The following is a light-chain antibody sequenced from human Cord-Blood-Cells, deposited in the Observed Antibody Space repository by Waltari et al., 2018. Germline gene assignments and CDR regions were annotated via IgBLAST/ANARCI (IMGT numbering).Light chain of an antibody. CDR1: QSISSY. J-gene: IGKJ2*02. CDR2: AAS. Sequence: DIQMTQSPSSLSASVGDRVTITSRASQSISSYLNWYHQKPGKAPKLLIYAASSFQSGVPSRFSGSGSGTDFTLTISSLQPEDFATYYCQQSYSTPRTFGQGTKLEIK. V-gene: IGKV1-39*01. CDR3: QQSYSTPRT.